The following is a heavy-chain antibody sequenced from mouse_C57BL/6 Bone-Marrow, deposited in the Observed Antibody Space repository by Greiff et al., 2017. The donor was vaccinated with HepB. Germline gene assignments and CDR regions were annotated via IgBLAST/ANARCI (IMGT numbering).Heavy chain of an antibody. V-gene: IGHV1-53*01. J-gene: IGHJ1*03. D-gene: IGHD1-2*01. CDR3: ARDTTASDWYFDV. CDR2: INPSNGGT. Sequence: VQLQQPGTELVKPGASVKLSCKASGYTFTSYWMHWVKQRPGQGLEWIGNINPSNGGTNYNEKFKSKATLTVDKSSSTAYMQLSSLTSEDSAVYYCARDTTASDWYFDVWGTGTTVTVSS. CDR1: GYTFTSYW.